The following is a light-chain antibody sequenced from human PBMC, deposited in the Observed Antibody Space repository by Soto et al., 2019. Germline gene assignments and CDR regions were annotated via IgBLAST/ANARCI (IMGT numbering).Light chain of an antibody. CDR1: QSIDTW. CDR2: KAS. J-gene: IGKJ1*01. CDR3: QQYNSYSWT. Sequence: DIQMTQSPSTLSASVGDRVIITCRASQSIDTWLAWHQQKPGKAPKLLISKASSLQSGVPSRFSGSGSGTEFTLTISSLQPDDFATYYCQQYNSYSWTFGQGTKVDIK. V-gene: IGKV1-5*03.